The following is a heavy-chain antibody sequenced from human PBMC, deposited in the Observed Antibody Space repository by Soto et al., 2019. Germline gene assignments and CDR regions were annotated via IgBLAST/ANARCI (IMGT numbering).Heavy chain of an antibody. J-gene: IGHJ4*02. Sequence: SETLSLTCNVSGASVSSGSHYWSWIRQPPGKGLEWIGHIYFSGSTKYNPSLKSRVTISVDMSKNQFSLRVISVTAADTAVYYCARDRVTPASTLEFLGQGTLVTVSS. V-gene: IGHV4-61*01. CDR3: ARDRVTPASTLEF. CDR2: IYFSGST. D-gene: IGHD2-15*01. CDR1: GASVSSGSHY.